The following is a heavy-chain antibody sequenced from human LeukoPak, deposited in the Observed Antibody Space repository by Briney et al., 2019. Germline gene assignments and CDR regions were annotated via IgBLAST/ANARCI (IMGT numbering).Heavy chain of an antibody. V-gene: IGHV3-30*04. Sequence: GRSLRLSCAASGFRFNNYAMHWVRQPPGTGLEWVAVISMDGIQEYYADSVKDRFSISRDNSKNTLYLQMNSLRSEDTAVYYCAREVYSYALDALDLWGQGTMVTVSS. CDR3: AREVYSYALDALDL. J-gene: IGHJ3*01. CDR1: GFRFNNYA. CDR2: ISMDGIQE. D-gene: IGHD5-18*01.